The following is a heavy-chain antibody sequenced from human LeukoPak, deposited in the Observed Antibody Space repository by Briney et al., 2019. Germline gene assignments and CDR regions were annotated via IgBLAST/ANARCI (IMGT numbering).Heavy chain of an antibody. CDR1: GFTFSSYW. J-gene: IGHJ4*02. Sequence: PGGSLRLSCAASGFTFSSYWMSWVRQAPGKWLEWVANIKQDGSEKYYVDSVKGRFTISRDNAKNSLYLQMNSLRAEDTAVYYCARGGMIKFGGVIVDFDYWGQGTLVTVSS. D-gene: IGHD3-16*02. CDR2: IKQDGSEK. V-gene: IGHV3-7*01. CDR3: ARGGMIKFGGVIVDFDY.